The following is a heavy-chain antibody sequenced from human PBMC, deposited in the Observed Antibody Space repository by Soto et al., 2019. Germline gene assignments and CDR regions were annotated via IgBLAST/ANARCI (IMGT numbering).Heavy chain of an antibody. CDR3: ARVRLSGRYCSGGSCYVAFDI. Sequence: SETLSLTCAVYGWSFSGYYWSCIRQPPGKGLEWIGEINHSGSTNYNPSLKSRVTISVDTSKNQFSLTLSSVTAADTAVYYCARVRLSGRYCSGGSCYVAFDIWGQGTMVTVS. J-gene: IGHJ3*02. CDR2: INHSGST. CDR1: GWSFSGYY. D-gene: IGHD2-15*01. V-gene: IGHV4-34*01.